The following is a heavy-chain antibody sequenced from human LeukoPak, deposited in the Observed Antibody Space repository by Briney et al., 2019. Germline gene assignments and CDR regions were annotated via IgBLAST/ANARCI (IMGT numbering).Heavy chain of an antibody. CDR3: AKGPLTIFGVVDY. CDR2: ITGSGGST. Sequence: GGSLRLSCAASGFTFSTYAMSWVRQAPGKGLGWVSAITGSGGSTYYADSVKGRFTISRDNSKDTLYLQMNSLRAEDTAVYYCAKGPLTIFGVVDYWGQGTLVTVSS. J-gene: IGHJ4*02. CDR1: GFTFSTYA. D-gene: IGHD3-3*01. V-gene: IGHV3-23*01.